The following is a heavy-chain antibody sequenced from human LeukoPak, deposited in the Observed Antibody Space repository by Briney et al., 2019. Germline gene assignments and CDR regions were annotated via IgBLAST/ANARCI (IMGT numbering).Heavy chain of an antibody. D-gene: IGHD3-10*01. CDR3: ARGGTMVLGY. CDR2: IYYSGTT. Sequence: GSLRLSCAASGFTFSSYAMSWIRQSPGKGLEWIGSIYYSGTTYYNPSLKSRVTISVDTSKNQFSLKLSSVTAADTAVYYCARGGTMVLGYWSQGTLVTVSS. CDR1: GFTFSSYA. V-gene: IGHV4-59*05. J-gene: IGHJ4*02.